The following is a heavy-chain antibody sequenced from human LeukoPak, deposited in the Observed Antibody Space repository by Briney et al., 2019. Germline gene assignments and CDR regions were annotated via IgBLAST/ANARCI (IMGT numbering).Heavy chain of an antibody. Sequence: GGSLRLSCAASGFTFSSYAMSWVRQAPGKGLEWVSAISGSGGSTYYADSVKGRFNISRDNSKNTLYLQMNSLRAEDTAVYYCAKSRDDILTRPGVFWGQGTLVTVSS. V-gene: IGHV3-23*01. J-gene: IGHJ4*02. D-gene: IGHD3-9*01. CDR3: AKSRDDILTRPGVF. CDR2: ISGSGGST. CDR1: GFTFSSYA.